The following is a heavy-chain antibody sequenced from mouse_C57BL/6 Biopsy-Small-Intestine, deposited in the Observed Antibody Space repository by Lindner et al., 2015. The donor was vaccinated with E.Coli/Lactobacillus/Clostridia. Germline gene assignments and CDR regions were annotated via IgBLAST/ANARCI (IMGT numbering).Heavy chain of an antibody. CDR1: GSSFTGYW. CDR3: TRRELGDYYAMDN. J-gene: IGHJ4*01. D-gene: IGHD4-1*01. CDR2: ILPGIGSI. Sequence: VQLQESGADLMKPGASVRLSCKTAGSSFTGYWIEWVKQRPGHGLEWIGEILPGIGSITYNEKFKDKATLTADKSSSTAYMQLSSLTYEDSAVYYCTRRELGDYYAMDNWGQGTSVTVSS. V-gene: IGHV1-9*01.